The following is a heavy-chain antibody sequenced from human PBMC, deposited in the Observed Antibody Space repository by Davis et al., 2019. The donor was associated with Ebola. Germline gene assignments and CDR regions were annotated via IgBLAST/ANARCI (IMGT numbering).Heavy chain of an antibody. CDR2: ISAYNGQT. V-gene: IGHV1-18*01. CDR3: ARGGGSTQSGIDY. CDR1: GYTFTGYN. J-gene: IGHJ4*02. Sequence: ASVKVSCKASGYTFTGYNIHWVRQAPGQGLEWVGWISAYNGQTNYVQKLQGRVTMTTDTSTSTAYMELRSLRSDDTAVYYCARGGGSTQSGIDYWGQGTLVTVSS. D-gene: IGHD3-10*01.